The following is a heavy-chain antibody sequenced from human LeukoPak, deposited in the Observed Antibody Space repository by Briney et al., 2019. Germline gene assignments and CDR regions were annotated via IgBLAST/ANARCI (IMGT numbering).Heavy chain of an antibody. CDR2: INPSGGST. CDR1: GYTFTSYY. Sequence: GASVKVSCKASGYTFTSYYMHWVRQAPGQGLEWMGIINPSGGSTSYAQKFQGRVTMTRDTSTSTVYMEPSSLRSEDTAVYYRASQALAAAAPFDYWGQGTLVTVSS. D-gene: IGHD6-13*01. V-gene: IGHV1-46*01. J-gene: IGHJ4*02. CDR3: ASQALAAAAPFDY.